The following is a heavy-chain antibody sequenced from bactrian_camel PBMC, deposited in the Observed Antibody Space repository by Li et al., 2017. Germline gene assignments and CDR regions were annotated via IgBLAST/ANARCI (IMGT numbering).Heavy chain of an antibody. J-gene: IGHJ2*01. CDR3: VAARYCKTASDLDRYLEV. D-gene: IGHD1*01. CDR2: IADDGGT. CDR1: GAVANIYC. V-gene: IGHV3S53*01. Sequence: HVQLVESGGGSVQTGESLRLSCAVSGAVANIYCMGWIRQAPGKEREGVAAIADDGGTSYADSVKGRFAISRDDAEGAVYLQMNNLEPEDSAMYYCVAARYCKTASDLDRYLEVSGQGTQVTVS.